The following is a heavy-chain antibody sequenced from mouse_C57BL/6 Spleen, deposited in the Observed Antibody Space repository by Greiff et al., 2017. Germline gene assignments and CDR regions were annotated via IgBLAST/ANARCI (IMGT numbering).Heavy chain of an antibody. CDR1: GYTFTSYW. V-gene: IGHV1-69*01. Sequence: VQLQQPGAELVMPGASVKLSCKASGYTFTSYWMHWVKQRPGQGLEWIGEIDPSDSYTNYNQKFKGKSTLTVDKSSSTAYMQLSSLTSEDSAVYYCAVGDYPWFAYWGQGTLVTVSA. CDR3: AVGDYPWFAY. D-gene: IGHD2-4*01. J-gene: IGHJ3*01. CDR2: IDPSDSYT.